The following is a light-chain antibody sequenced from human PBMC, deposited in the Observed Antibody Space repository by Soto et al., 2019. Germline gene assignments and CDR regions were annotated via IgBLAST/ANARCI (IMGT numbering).Light chain of an antibody. CDR2: GAS. Sequence: DIVLTQSPDSLAVSLGERATLSCRASQSVSSNYLAWYQQKPGQAPRLLIYGASRRAAGIPDRFSASGSGTDFTLTISDLQPEDFALYYCHQRQSWPRTFGQGTKVDIK. J-gene: IGKJ1*01. V-gene: IGKV3D-20*02. CDR3: HQRQSWPRT. CDR1: QSVSSNY.